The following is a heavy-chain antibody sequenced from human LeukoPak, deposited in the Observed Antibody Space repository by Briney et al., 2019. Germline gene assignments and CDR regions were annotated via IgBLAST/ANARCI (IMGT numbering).Heavy chain of an antibody. CDR3: ARCRGGSGSYGYYYYMDV. V-gene: IGHV1-2*02. D-gene: IGHD1-26*01. J-gene: IGHJ6*03. Sequence: ASGKVSCKASGYTFTGYYMHWVRQAPGQGLEWMGWINPNSGGTNYAQKFQGRVTMTRDTSISTAYMELSRLRSDDTAVYYCARCRGGSGSYGYYYYMDVWGKGTTVTVSS. CDR2: INPNSGGT. CDR1: GYTFTGYY.